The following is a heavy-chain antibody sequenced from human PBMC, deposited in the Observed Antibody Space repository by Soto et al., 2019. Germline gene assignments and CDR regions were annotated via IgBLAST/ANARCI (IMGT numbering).Heavy chain of an antibody. CDR1: GFTFRNQD. V-gene: IGHV3-23*01. CDR2: ISGRGGVT. CDR3: AKERQFRSYYESAGHYND. Sequence: EVQLLESGGGLVQPGGSLRLTCVGSGFTFRNQDMRWVRQAPGKGLEWVSGISGRGGVTYYADSVKGRFTISRDNSKNTLYLQMNKLRENDTAVYYCAKERQFRSYYESAGHYNDWGQGTLVTVSS. D-gene: IGHD3-22*01. J-gene: IGHJ4*02.